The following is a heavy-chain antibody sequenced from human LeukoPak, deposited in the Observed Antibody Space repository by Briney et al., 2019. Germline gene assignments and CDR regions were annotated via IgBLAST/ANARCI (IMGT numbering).Heavy chain of an antibody. J-gene: IGHJ4*02. Sequence: PSETLSLTCIVSGGSISSYYWSWIRQPPGKGLEWIGYIYYSGSTNYNPSLKSRVTISVDTSKNQFSLKLSSVTAADTAVYYCARVRAAARDFDYWGQGTLVTVSS. CDR2: IYYSGST. D-gene: IGHD6-13*01. CDR3: ARVRAAARDFDY. V-gene: IGHV4-59*01. CDR1: GGSISSYY.